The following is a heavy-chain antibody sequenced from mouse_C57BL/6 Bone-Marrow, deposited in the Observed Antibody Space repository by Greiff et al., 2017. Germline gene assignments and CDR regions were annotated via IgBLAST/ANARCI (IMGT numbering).Heavy chain of an antibody. V-gene: IGHV5-16*01. Sequence: EVQLVESEGGLVQPGSSMKLSCTASGFTFSDYYMAWVRQVPEKGLEWVANINYDGSSTYYLASLKSRFIISRDNAKNSLYLQMSSLKSEDTATYYCARAGYYAMDYWGQGTSVTVSS. CDR1: GFTFSDYY. J-gene: IGHJ4*01. CDR2: INYDGSST. CDR3: ARAGYYAMDY.